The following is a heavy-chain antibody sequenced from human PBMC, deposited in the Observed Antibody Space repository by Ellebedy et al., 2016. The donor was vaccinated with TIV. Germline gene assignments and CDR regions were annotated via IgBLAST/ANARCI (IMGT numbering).Heavy chain of an antibody. CDR2: FDPEDGET. V-gene: IGHV1-24*01. CDR1: GYTLTDLS. J-gene: IGHJ4*02. CDR3: ATFGYIYGYFDY. Sequence: AASVKVSCKVSGYTLTDLSMHWVRQAPGKGLEWMGGFDPEDGETIYAQKFQGRVTVTEDTSTDTAYMELSSLRSEDTAVYYCATFGYIYGYFDYWGQGTLVTVSS. D-gene: IGHD5-18*01.